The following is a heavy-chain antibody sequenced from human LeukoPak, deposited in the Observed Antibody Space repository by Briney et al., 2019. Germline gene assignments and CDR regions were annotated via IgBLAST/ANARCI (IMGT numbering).Heavy chain of an antibody. J-gene: IGHJ6*03. CDR3: ARGRSFFWSGYFGADYMDV. D-gene: IGHD3-3*01. V-gene: IGHV1-2*02. CDR1: GYTFTGYY. Sequence: GASVKVSCKASGYTFTGYYIHWVRQAPGQGLEWMGWINPNSGGTNYAQKFQGRVTMTRDTSISTAYMELSRLRSDDTAVYYCARGRSFFWSGYFGADYMDVWGKGTTVTVSS. CDR2: INPNSGGT.